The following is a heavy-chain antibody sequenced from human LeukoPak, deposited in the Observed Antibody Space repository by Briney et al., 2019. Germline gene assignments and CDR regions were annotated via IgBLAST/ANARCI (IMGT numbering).Heavy chain of an antibody. CDR2: ISNDGSNK. CDR1: GFTFSSYG. CDR3: ARVGVEMATTDDGSYYYYYGMDV. V-gene: IGHV3-30*03. J-gene: IGHJ6*02. D-gene: IGHD5-24*01. Sequence: GGSLRLSCAASGFTFSSYGMHWVRQAPGKGLEWVAVISNDGSNKYYADSVKGRFSISRDNSKNTLYLQMNSLRAEDTAVYYCARVGVEMATTDDGSYYYYYGMDVWGQGTTVTVSS.